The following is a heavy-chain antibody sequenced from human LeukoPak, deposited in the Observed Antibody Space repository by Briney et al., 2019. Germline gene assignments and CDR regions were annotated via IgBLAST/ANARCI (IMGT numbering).Heavy chain of an antibody. CDR2: ISDTGGRT. CDR1: GFTFSNYV. CDR3: ARAPKFRLVGVPKGPFDP. D-gene: IGHD1-26*01. Sequence: GGSLRLSCAASGFTFSNYVMNWVRQAPGKGLEWVSTISDTGGRTYYADSVRGRFTISRDNSKNTLYLQMKSLRAEDTAVYYCARAPKFRLVGVPKGPFDPWGQGTLVTVSS. V-gene: IGHV3-23*01. J-gene: IGHJ5*02.